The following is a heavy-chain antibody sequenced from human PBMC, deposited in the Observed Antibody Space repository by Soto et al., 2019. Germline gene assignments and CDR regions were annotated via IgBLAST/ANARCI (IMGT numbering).Heavy chain of an antibody. J-gene: IGHJ3*02. CDR2: IIPIFGTA. Sequence: QVQLVQSGAEVKKPGSSVKVSCKASGGTFSSYAISWVRQAPGQGLERMGGIIPIFGTANYAQKFQGRVTITADESTSTGYMELSSLRSVDTAVYYCARHPLFGVVIMGACDIWCQGTMVTVSS. CDR1: GGTFSSYA. CDR3: ARHPLFGVVIMGACDI. V-gene: IGHV1-69*01. D-gene: IGHD3-3*01.